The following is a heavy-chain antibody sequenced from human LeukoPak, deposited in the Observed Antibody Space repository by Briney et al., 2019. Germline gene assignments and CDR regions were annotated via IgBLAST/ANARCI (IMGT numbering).Heavy chain of an antibody. J-gene: IGHJ5*02. CDR2: IYYSGST. V-gene: IGHV4-59*01. Sequence: SETLSLTCTVSGGSISSYYWSWIRQPPGKGLEWIGYIYYSGSTNYNPSLKSRVTISVDTSKNQFSLKLSSVTAADTAVYYCARAHSDYYGSGSSRSEGWFDPWGQGTLVTVSP. CDR1: GGSISSYY. D-gene: IGHD3-10*01. CDR3: ARAHSDYYGSGSSRSEGWFDP.